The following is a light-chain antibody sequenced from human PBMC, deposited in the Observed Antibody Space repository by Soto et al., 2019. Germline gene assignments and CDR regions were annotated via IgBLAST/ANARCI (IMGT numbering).Light chain of an antibody. V-gene: IGKV1-5*01. CDR2: DAS. Sequence: DIPLAQSPSTLSASVLERGTMXSRASQSISSWLAWYQQKPGKAPKLLIYDASSLESGVPSRFSGSGSGTEFTLTISSLQPDDFATYYCQQYNSEWTFGQGTKVDIK. CDR3: QQYNSEWT. J-gene: IGKJ1*01. CDR1: QSISSW.